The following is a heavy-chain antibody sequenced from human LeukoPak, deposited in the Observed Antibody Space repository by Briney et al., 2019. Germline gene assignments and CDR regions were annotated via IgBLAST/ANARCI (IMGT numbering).Heavy chain of an antibody. CDR1: GFTFNDAW. D-gene: IGHD1-26*01. J-gene: IGHJ4*02. Sequence: EPGGSLRLSCAASGFTFNDAWMSWVRQAPGKGLEWVGHIKSKTDGGTTAYAAPVKGRFTISRDDSKSTLYLQMDSLKTEDTAVYYCTTRTLDVVGAKGLYFDYWGQGTLVTVSS. CDR3: TTRTLDVVGAKGLYFDY. V-gene: IGHV3-15*01. CDR2: IKSKTDGGTT.